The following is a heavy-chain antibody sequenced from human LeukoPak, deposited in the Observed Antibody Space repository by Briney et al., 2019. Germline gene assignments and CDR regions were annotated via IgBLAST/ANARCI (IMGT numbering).Heavy chain of an antibody. CDR2: IYYSGST. D-gene: IGHD3-9*01. CDR3: ARCDILTGYFHFDY. CDR1: GGSIRSGSYY. J-gene: IGHJ4*02. Sequence: SETLSLTCSVSGGSIRSGSYYWSWIRQPPGKGLEWIGYIYYSGSTNYNPSLKSRLTISVDTSKNQFSLKLSSVTAADTAIYYCARCDILTGYFHFDYWGQGTLVTVSS. V-gene: IGHV4-61*01.